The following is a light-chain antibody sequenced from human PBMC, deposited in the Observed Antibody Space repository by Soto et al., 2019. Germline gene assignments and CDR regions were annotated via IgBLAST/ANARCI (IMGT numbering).Light chain of an antibody. CDR2: GAS. V-gene: IGKV3-15*01. Sequence: EIVMTQSPATLSVSPVAGATLSCRASQSGSSNLAWYQQKAGQAPRLLMHGASTRAIGIPGRFSGSGSGTEFTLTISSLQSEDFAVYYCQQSDKWPPTFGQGTKVDIK. CDR1: QSGSSN. CDR3: QQSDKWPPT. J-gene: IGKJ1*01.